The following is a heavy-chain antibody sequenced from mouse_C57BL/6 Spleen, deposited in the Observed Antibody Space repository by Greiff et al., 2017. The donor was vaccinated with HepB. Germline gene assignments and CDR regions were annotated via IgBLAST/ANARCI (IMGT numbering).Heavy chain of an antibody. V-gene: IGHV1-15*01. CDR1: GYTFTDYE. Sequence: VQLQQSGAELVRPGASVTLSCKASGYTFTDYEMHWVKQTPVHGLEWIGAIDPETGGTAYNQKFKGKAILTADKSSSTAYMELRSLTSEDSAVYYCTRRGFHYDGSSYWYFDVWGTGTTVTVSS. CDR3: TRRGFHYDGSSYWYFDV. J-gene: IGHJ1*03. D-gene: IGHD1-1*01. CDR2: IDPETGGT.